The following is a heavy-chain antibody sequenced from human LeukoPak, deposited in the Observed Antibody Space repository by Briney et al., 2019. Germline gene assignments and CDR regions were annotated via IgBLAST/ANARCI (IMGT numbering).Heavy chain of an antibody. J-gene: IGHJ6*02. D-gene: IGHD4-17*01. CDR3: AGRLRGNYYYYYGMDV. V-gene: IGHV1-2*02. CDR2: INPNSGGT. Sequence: ASVKVSCKASGYTFTGCYMHWVRQAPGQGLEWMGWINPNSGGTNYAQKFQGRVTMTRDTSISTAYMELSRLRSDDTAVYYCAGRLRGNYYYYYGMDVWGQGTTVTVSS. CDR1: GYTFTGCY.